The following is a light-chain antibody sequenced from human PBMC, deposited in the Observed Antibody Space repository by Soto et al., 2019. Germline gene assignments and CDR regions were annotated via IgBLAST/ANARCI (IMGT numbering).Light chain of an antibody. CDR3: QQSYSIPWT. CDR1: QSISSY. CDR2: AAS. J-gene: IGKJ1*01. Sequence: DIQMTQSPSSLSASVGDRVTITCRASQSISSYLNWYQQKPGKAPKVLIYAASSLQSGIPSRFSGSGSGTDFTLTISSLQPEDFATYYCQQSYSIPWTFGQVTKVEIK. V-gene: IGKV1-39*01.